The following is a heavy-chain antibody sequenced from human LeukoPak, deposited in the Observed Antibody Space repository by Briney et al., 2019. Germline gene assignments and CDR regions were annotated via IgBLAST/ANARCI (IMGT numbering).Heavy chain of an antibody. V-gene: IGHV1-2*02. D-gene: IGHD3-10*01. CDR2: INPNSGGT. J-gene: IGHJ5*02. CDR3: ARVPVRGLPIRGSWFDP. CDR1: GYTFTGYY. Sequence: ASVKVSCKASGYTFTGYYMHWVRQAPGQGLEWMGWINPNSGGTNYAQKFQGRVTMTRDTSISTAYMELSRLRSDDTAVYYCARVPVRGLPIRGSWFDPWGQGTLVTVSS.